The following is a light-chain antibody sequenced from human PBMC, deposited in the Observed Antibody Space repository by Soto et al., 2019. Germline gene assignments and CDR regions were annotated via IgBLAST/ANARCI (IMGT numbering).Light chain of an antibody. CDR3: SSYTTTSTYV. CDR1: SSDVGGYDY. J-gene: IGLJ1*01. CDR2: EVT. Sequence: QSVLIQPASVSGSPGQSVTISCTGTSSDVGGYDYVSWYQQHPGKAPKFMIYEVTNRPSGVSHRFSGSKSGNTASLTISGLQAEDEADYYCSSYTTTSTYVFGTGTKVTVL. V-gene: IGLV2-14*01.